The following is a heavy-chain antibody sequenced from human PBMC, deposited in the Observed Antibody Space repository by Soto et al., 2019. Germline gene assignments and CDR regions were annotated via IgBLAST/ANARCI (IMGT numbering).Heavy chain of an antibody. CDR3: AGPYYDILTGYYTEDAFDI. CDR1: GGTFSSYA. CDR2: IIPLVGTA. J-gene: IGHJ3*02. Sequence: ASVKVSCKASGGTFSSYAISWVRQAPGQGLEWMGGIIPLVGTANYAQKFQGRGTIAANESTSTAYMELSSLRSEDTAVYYCAGPYYDILTGYYTEDAFDIWGQGTMVTVSS. D-gene: IGHD3-9*01. V-gene: IGHV1-69*13.